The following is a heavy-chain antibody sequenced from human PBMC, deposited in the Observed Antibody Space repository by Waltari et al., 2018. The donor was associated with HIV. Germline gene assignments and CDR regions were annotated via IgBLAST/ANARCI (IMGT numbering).Heavy chain of an antibody. CDR1: SESCRGNY. J-gene: IGHJ4*02. V-gene: IGHV4-34*01. CDR2: VNHSGST. CDR3: ARMPIRGYGSYAFDS. D-gene: IGHD6-13*01. Sequence: QVQIKLWGAGPLKPSETLSPTCAASSESCRGNYWSWIRQPPGKGLEWIGDVNHSGSTNYNPSLKSRVTISVDTSKNQFSLRLTYVTAADTALYYCARMPIRGYGSYAFDSWGQVMLVTVSS.